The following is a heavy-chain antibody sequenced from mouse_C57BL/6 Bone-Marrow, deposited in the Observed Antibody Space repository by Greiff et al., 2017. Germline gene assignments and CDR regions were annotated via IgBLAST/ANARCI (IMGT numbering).Heavy chain of an antibody. CDR3: AREGYSNYPHYYAMDY. CDR1: GYTFTSYW. J-gene: IGHJ4*01. Sequence: VQLQQPGAELVMPGASVKLSCKASGYTFTSYWMHWVKQRPGPGLEWIGEIDPSDSYTNYNQKFKGKSTLTVDKSSSTAYMQLSSLTSEDSAVYYCAREGYSNYPHYYAMDYWGQGTSVTVSS. D-gene: IGHD2-5*01. V-gene: IGHV1-69*01. CDR2: IDPSDSYT.